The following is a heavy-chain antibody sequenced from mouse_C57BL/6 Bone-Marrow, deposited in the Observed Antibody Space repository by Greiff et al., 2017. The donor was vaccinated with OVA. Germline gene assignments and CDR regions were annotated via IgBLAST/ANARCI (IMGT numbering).Heavy chain of an antibody. CDR3: ARDEGGNYEAMDY. CDR1: GFTFSSYA. D-gene: IGHD2-1*01. CDR2: ISDGGSYT. V-gene: IGHV5-4*01. J-gene: IGHJ4*01. Sequence: EVKLVESGGGLVKPGGSLKLSCAASGFTFSSYAMSWVSQTPEKRLEWVATISDGGSYTYYPDNVKGRFTISRDNAKNNLYLQMSHLKSEDTAMYYCARDEGGNYEAMDYWGQGTSVTVSS.